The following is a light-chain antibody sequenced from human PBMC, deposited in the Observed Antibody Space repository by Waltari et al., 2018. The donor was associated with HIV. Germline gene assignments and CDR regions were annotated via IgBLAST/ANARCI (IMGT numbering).Light chain of an antibody. Sequence: QSALTQPASVSGSPGQSITISCTGTSSDVGSYNLVSWYHQHPGKAPKRMIYEGSKRPSGVSNRFSGSKSGNTASLTISGLQAEDEADYYCCSYAGSSTFRVFGGGTKLTVL. CDR2: EGS. V-gene: IGLV2-23*03. CDR1: SSDVGSYNL. J-gene: IGLJ3*02. CDR3: CSYAGSSTFRV.